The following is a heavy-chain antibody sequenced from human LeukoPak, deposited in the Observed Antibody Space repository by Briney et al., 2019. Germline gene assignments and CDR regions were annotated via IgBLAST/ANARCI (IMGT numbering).Heavy chain of an antibody. CDR3: ARSKYGGNSDY. CDR1: GGSISSYY. D-gene: IGHD4-23*01. V-gene: IGHV4-59*01. CDR2: IYYSGST. Sequence: SETLSLTCTVSGGSISSYYRSWIRQPPGKGLEWIGYIYYSGSTNYNPSLKSRVTISVDTSKNQFSLKLSSVTAADTAVYYCARSKYGGNSDYWGQGTLVTVSS. J-gene: IGHJ4*02.